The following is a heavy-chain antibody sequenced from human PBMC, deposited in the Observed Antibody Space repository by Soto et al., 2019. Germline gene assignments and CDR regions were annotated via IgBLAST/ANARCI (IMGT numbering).Heavy chain of an antibody. CDR2: MNPNSGNT. CDR3: ARGKLRYFDWLLTGYYYYGMDV. J-gene: IGHJ6*02. CDR1: GYTFTSYD. D-gene: IGHD3-9*01. V-gene: IGHV1-8*01. Sequence: ASVKVSCKASGYTFTSYDINWVRQATGQGLEWMGWMNPNSGNTGYAQKFQGRVTMTRNTSISTAYMELSSLRSEDTAVYYCARGKLRYFDWLLTGYYYYGMDVWGQGTTVTVS.